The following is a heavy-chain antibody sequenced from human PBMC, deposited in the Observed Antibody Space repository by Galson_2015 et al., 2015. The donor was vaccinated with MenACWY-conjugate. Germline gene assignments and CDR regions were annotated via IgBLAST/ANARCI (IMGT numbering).Heavy chain of an antibody. J-gene: IGHJ6*02. CDR2: IDPHNSNT. D-gene: IGHD1-26*01. V-gene: IGHV5-51*01. CDR1: GYSFPNYW. CDR3: ARHPPGGRGMDV. Sequence: QSGAEVKKPGESLTISCKGSGYSFPNYWIGWVRQMPGRGLEWIGLIDPHNSNTRYSPSFQGQVTISADESISTAFLQWSSLKASDTAMYYCARHPPGGRGMDVWGRGTTVTVSS.